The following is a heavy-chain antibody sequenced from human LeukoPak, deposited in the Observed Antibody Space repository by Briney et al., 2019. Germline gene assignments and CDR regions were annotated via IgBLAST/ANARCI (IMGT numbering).Heavy chain of an antibody. CDR2: ISYDGSNK. D-gene: IGHD2-15*01. CDR3: ARRARMNYCSGGSCYSGPFDY. V-gene: IGHV3-30*04. Sequence: GGSLRLSCAASGFTFSSYAMHWVRQAPGKGLEWVAVISYDGSNKYYADSVKGRFTISRDNAKNTLYLQMNSLRAEDTAVYYCARRARMNYCSGGSCYSGPFDYWGQGTLVTVSS. J-gene: IGHJ4*02. CDR1: GFTFSSYA.